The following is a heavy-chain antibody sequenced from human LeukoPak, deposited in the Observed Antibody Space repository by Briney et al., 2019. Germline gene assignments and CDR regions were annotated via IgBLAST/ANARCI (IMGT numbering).Heavy chain of an antibody. CDR3: VNQISGWVY. CDR1: GSTFSNLG. CDR2: ISRNGDST. Sequence: GGSLRLSGSAFGSTFSNLGMHWVRQAPGKGLEYVSAISRNGDSTYYADSVKGRFTISRDNSKNTVYLQMSSLRAEDTAVYYCVNQISGWVYWGQGTLVTVSS. V-gene: IGHV3-64D*06. J-gene: IGHJ4*02. D-gene: IGHD6-19*01.